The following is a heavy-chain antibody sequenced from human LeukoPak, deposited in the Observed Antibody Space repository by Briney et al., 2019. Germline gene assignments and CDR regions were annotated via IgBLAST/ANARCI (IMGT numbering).Heavy chain of an antibody. J-gene: IGHJ6*03. CDR2: INPSGGST. D-gene: IGHD5-12*01. CDR1: GYTFTSYY. CDR3: AREGRVDIEATDMDV. V-gene: IGHV1-46*01. Sequence: ASVKVSCKASGYTFTSYYMHWVRQAPGQGLEWMGIINPSGGSTSYAQKFQGRVTMTRDTSTSTVYMELSSLRSEDTAVYYCAREGRVDIEATDMDVWGKGTTVTVSS.